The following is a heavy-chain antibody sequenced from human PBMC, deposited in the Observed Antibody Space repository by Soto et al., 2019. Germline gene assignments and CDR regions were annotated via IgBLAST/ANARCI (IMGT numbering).Heavy chain of an antibody. CDR2: ISGSGGST. J-gene: IGHJ4*02. D-gene: IGHD2-8*01. CDR1: GFTFSTYA. V-gene: IGHV3-23*01. CDR3: AKGSYCTNGICYNY. Sequence: SLRLSCAASGFTFSTYAMSWVRQAPGKGLEWASAISGSGGSTYYADSVKGRFTISRDNSKNTLYLQMNSLRAEDTAVYYCAKGSYCTNGICYNYWGQGTLVTVSS.